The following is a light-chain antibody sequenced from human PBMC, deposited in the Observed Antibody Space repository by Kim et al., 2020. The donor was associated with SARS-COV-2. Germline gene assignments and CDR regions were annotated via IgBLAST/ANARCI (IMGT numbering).Light chain of an antibody. J-gene: IGKJ3*01. Sequence: ASVGDRVSITCQESDDISNYLNWYQHKPEKAPKLLISGASNLEAGVPSRFGGSGSGRDFTVTISSLQPDDIATYYCQQYDDLPFTFGPGTKVDIK. V-gene: IGKV1-33*01. CDR1: DDISNY. CDR3: QQYDDLPFT. CDR2: GAS.